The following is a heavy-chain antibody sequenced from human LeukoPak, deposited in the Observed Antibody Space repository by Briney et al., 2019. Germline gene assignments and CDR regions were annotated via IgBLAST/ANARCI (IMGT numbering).Heavy chain of an antibody. D-gene: IGHD3-22*01. CDR3: ARHEIVVVTIYYFDY. CDR1: GGSISSSSYY. Sequence: SETLSLTCTVPGGSISSSSYYWGWIRQPPGKGLEWIGSIYYSGSTYYNPSLKSRVTISVDTSKNQFSLKLSSVTAADTAVYYCARHEIVVVTIYYFDYWGQGTLVTVSS. J-gene: IGHJ4*02. V-gene: IGHV4-39*01. CDR2: IYYSGST.